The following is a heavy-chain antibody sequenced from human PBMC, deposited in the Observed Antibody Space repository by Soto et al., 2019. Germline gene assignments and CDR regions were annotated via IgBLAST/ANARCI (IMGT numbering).Heavy chain of an antibody. CDR2: IYHSGST. CDR1: GYSISSGYY. CDR3: ARXSAVVVAATYYYYGMDV. J-gene: IGHJ6*02. Sequence: PSETLSLTCAVSGYSISSGYYWGWIRQPPGKGLEWIGSIYHSGSTYYNPSLKSRVTISVDTSKNQFSLKLSSVTAADTAVYYCARXSAVVVAATYYYYGMDVWGQGTTVTVSS. V-gene: IGHV4-38-2*01. D-gene: IGHD2-15*01.